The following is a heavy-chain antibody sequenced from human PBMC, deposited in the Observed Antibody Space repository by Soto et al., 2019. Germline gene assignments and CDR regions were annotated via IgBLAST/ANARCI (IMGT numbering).Heavy chain of an antibody. J-gene: IGHJ5*02. Sequence: QVQLVQSGAEVKKPGASVKVSCKASGYTFTSYGISWVRQAPGQGLEWMGWISAYNGNTNYAQKLRGRVTMTTDTATSTAYMELRSLRSDDTAVYYCARDLWFGELWVGWFDPWGQGTLVTVSS. V-gene: IGHV1-18*01. CDR1: GYTFTSYG. CDR3: ARDLWFGELWVGWFDP. CDR2: ISAYNGNT. D-gene: IGHD3-10*01.